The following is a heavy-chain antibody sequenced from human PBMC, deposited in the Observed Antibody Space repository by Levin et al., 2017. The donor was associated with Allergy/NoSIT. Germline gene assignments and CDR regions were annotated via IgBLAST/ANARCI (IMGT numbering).Heavy chain of an antibody. D-gene: IGHD3-10*01. CDR2: ISSDGSTT. J-gene: IGHJ6*03. Sequence: GESLKISCAASGFTFSTYWMHWVRQAPGKGLVWVSRISSDGSTTRDADSVKGRFAISRDNTKNTLYLQMNTLRTEDTALYYCARAVYYASGTPHMDVWGKGITVTVSS. V-gene: IGHV3-74*01. CDR3: ARAVYYASGTPHMDV. CDR1: GFTFSTYW.